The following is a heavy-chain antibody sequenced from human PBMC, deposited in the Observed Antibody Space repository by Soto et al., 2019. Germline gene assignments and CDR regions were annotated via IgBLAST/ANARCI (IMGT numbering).Heavy chain of an antibody. CDR3: ARGPVAAEY. J-gene: IGHJ4*02. CDR2: INHSGST. V-gene: IGHV4-34*01. CDR1: GGSSSGYY. Sequence: SETLSLTCAVYGGSSSGYYWSWIRQPPGKGLEWIGEINHSGSTNYNPSLKSRVTISVDTSKNQFSLKLSSVTAADTAVYYCARGPVAAEYWGQGTLVTVSS. D-gene: IGHD6-13*01.